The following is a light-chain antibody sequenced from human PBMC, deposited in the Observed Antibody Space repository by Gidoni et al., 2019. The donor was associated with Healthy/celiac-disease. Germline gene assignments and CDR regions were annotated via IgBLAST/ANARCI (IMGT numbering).Light chain of an antibody. V-gene: IGKV3-11*01. J-gene: IGKJ2*01. Sequence: EIVLTQAPATLSWSPWERATLACRASQSVSSYLAWYQQKPGQAPRLLISDASNRAAGLPARFSGCGSVTDFTLTISSLEPEDFAVYYCQQRSHWPPYTFGQWTKLEI. CDR3: QQRSHWPPYT. CDR1: QSVSSY. CDR2: DAS.